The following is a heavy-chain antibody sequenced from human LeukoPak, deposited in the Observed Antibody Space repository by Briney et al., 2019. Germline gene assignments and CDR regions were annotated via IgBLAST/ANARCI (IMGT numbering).Heavy chain of an antibody. CDR3: TSDDPVNRS. CDR1: GFAFNNAW. D-gene: IGHD2/OR15-2a*01. Sequence: GGSLRLSCAASGFAFNNAWMSWVRQAPGKGLEWVGRIKSKTNGGTTDYAAPVKGRSTISRDDSKNMLFLQMNTLKTEDTAVYYCTSDDPVNRSWGKGTLVTASS. CDR2: IKSKTNGGTT. V-gene: IGHV3-15*01. J-gene: IGHJ4*02.